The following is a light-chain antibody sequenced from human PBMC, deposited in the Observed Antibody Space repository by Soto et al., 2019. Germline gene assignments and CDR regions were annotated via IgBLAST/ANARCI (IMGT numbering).Light chain of an antibody. V-gene: IGLV2-8*01. CDR1: SSDVGTSNY. CDR2: EVN. CDR3: SLCTGTNNLWV. J-gene: IGLJ3*02. Sequence: QSVLTQPPSASGSPGQSVTISCTGTSSDVGTSNYVSWYQLHPGKAPKLIIYEVNKRPSGVPDRFSGSKSGNTASLTVSGLQADDEGDYSCSLCTGTNNLWVFGGGTKLTVL.